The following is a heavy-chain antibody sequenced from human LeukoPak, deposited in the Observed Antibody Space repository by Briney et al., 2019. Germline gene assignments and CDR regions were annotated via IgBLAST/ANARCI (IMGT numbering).Heavy chain of an antibody. Sequence: GGSLRLSCAASGFTFSSYWMTWLRQAPGKGLEWVSNIKVDGSETYYVDSVKGRFTISRDNARNSLYLQMSSLRAEDTAVYYCARHLDWASDIWGQGTMVTVSS. D-gene: IGHD1-1*01. CDR1: GFTFSSYW. J-gene: IGHJ3*02. CDR2: IKVDGSET. V-gene: IGHV3-7*01. CDR3: ARHLDWASDI.